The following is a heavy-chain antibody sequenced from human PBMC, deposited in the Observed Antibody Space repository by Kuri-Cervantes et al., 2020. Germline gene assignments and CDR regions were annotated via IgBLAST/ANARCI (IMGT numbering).Heavy chain of an antibody. CDR1: GGSISSGDYY. V-gene: IGHV4-30-4*01. Sequence: SETPSLTCTVSGGSISSGDYYWSWIRQPPGKGLEWIGYIYYSGSTYYNPSLKSRVTISVDTSKNQFSLKLSSVTAADTAVYYCARVGQDIVVVPAALWYFDLWGRGTLVTVSS. CDR3: ARVGQDIVVVPAALWYFDL. D-gene: IGHD2-2*01. CDR2: IYYSGST. J-gene: IGHJ2*01.